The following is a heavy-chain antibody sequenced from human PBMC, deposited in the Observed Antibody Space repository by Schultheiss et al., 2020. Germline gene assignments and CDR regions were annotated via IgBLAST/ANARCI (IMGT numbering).Heavy chain of an antibody. Sequence: SLKISCAAYGFTFSDSTIHWVRQAPGKGLEWVAVISYDGSNKYYADSVKGRFTISRDNSKNTLYLQMNSLRAEDTAVYYCARVQMRDIVVVPAAPGDYYYYGMDVWGQGTTVTVSS. J-gene: IGHJ6*02. CDR3: ARVQMRDIVVVPAAPGDYYYYGMDV. V-gene: IGHV3-30-3*01. CDR2: ISYDGSNK. CDR1: GFTFSDST. D-gene: IGHD2-2*01.